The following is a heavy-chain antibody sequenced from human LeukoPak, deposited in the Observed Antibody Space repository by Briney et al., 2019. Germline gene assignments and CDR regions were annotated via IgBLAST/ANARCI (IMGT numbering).Heavy chain of an antibody. CDR1: GFTFSSYD. Sequence: GGSLRLSCAASGFTFSSYDMHWVRQATGKGLEWVSAIGTAGDTYYPGSVKGRFTISRENAKNSLYLQMNSLRAEDTAVYYCARDLPVVLLWFGTFDYWGQGTLVTVSS. J-gene: IGHJ4*02. V-gene: IGHV3-13*01. D-gene: IGHD3-10*01. CDR3: ARDLPVVLLWFGTFDY. CDR2: IGTAGDT.